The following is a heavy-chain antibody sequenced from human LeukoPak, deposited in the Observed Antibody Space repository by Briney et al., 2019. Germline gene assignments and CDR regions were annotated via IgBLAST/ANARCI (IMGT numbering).Heavy chain of an antibody. CDR1: GFTFSNYA. CDR2: ISGSGGST. D-gene: IGHD2-2*01. CDR3: AKDKSPSYCSSTSCYGSFDY. J-gene: IGHJ4*02. Sequence: GGSLRLSCAASGFTFSNYAMSWVRQAPGKGLEWVSFISGSGGSTYYTDSVKGRFTISRDNSKNTLYLQMNSLRAEDTAVYYCAKDKSPSYCSSTSCYGSFDYWGQGTLVTVSS. V-gene: IGHV3-23*01.